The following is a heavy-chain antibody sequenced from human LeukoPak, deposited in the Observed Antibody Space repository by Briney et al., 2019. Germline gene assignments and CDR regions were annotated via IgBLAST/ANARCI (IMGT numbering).Heavy chain of an antibody. D-gene: IGHD6-13*01. CDR1: GGSISSSSYY. J-gene: IGHJ6*03. V-gene: IGHV4-39*01. CDR3: ARQPRQQYLAPYYYYYYMDV. CDR2: IYYSGST. Sequence: SETLSLTCTVSGGSISSSSYYWGWIRQPPGKGLEWIGSIYYSGSTYYNPSLKSRVTISVDTSKNQFSLKQSSVTAADTAVYYCARQPRQQYLAPYYYYYYMDVWGKGTTVTVSS.